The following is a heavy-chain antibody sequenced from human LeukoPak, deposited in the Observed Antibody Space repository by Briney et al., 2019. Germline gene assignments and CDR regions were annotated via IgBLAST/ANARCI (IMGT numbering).Heavy chain of an antibody. CDR1: GGSISRGGYS. D-gene: IGHD3-16*02. J-gene: IGHJ6*04. CDR2: FYYSGST. V-gene: IGHV4-30-2*03. CDR3: ATYVWGSYRGRTLSDV. Sequence: PSETLSLTCAVSGGSISRGGYSWSWIRQPPGKGLEWIGYFYYSGSTYYNPSLKSRVTISVDTSKNQFSLKLSSVTAADTAVYYCATYVWGSYRGRTLSDVWGKGTTVTISS.